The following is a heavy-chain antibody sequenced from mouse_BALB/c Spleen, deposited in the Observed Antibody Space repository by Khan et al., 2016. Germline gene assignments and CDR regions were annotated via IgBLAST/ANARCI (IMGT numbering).Heavy chain of an antibody. CDR2: ISYSGST. D-gene: IGHD4-1*01. J-gene: IGHJ2*01. V-gene: IGHV3-2*02. CDR3: ARSGPFYFDY. CDR1: GYSITSDYA. Sequence: QLEESGPGLVKPSQSLSLTCTVTGYSITSDYAWNWIRQFPGNKLEWMGYISYSGSTSYTPSLKSRISITRETSKNQFFLQLHSVTTEYTATYYCARSGPFYFDYWGQGTTLTVSS.